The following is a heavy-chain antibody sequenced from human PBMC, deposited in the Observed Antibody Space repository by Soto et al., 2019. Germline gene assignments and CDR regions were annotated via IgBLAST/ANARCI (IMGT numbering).Heavy chain of an antibody. J-gene: IGHJ6*02. CDR3: AKDPNYGRYGMDV. Sequence: GGSLRLSCAASGFTFSSYAMTWVRQAPGKGLEWVSAILASGGSTYYADSVKGRFTISRDNSKNTLYLQMNSLRAEDTAVYYCAKDPNYGRYGMDVWGQGTTVTVSS. D-gene: IGHD3-16*01. V-gene: IGHV3-23*01. CDR1: GFTFSSYA. CDR2: ILASGGST.